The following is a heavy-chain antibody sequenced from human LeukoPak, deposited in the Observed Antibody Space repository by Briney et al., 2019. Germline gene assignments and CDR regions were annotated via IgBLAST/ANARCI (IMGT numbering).Heavy chain of an antibody. V-gene: IGHV4-38-2*01. J-gene: IGHJ4*02. CDR3: ARYYYDSSGYSTADTDY. CDR2: IYHSGST. D-gene: IGHD3-22*01. Sequence: PSETLSLTCAVSGYSISSGYSWGWIRQPPGKGLEWIGSIYHSGSTYYNPSLKSRVTISVDTSKNQFSLKLSSVTAADTAVYYCARYYYDSSGYSTADTDYWGQGTLVTVSS. CDR1: GYSISSGYS.